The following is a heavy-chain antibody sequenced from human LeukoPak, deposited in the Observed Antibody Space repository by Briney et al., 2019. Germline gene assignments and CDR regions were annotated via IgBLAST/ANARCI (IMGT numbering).Heavy chain of an antibody. J-gene: IGHJ4*02. V-gene: IGHV5-51*01. CDR3: ARHLGTAMVSPLGY. D-gene: IGHD5-18*01. CDR2: IHPGDSDT. CDR1: GYSLTTYW. Sequence: GESLKISCKGSGYSLTTYWIAWVRQMPGKGLEWMGFIHPGDSDTRYSPSFQGQGTISADKSISTAYLQWSSLKASDTAMYYCARHLGTAMVSPLGYWGQGTLVTVSS.